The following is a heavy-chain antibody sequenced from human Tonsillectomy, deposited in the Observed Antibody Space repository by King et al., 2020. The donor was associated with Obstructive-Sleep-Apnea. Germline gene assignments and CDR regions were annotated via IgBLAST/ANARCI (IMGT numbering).Heavy chain of an antibody. CDR1: VGSISSGSYY. Sequence: QVQLQESGPGLVKPSQTLSLTCSVSVGSISSGSYYWSCIRQHPGRGLEWIGYIFYSGSAYYNPSLKSRLTISVELSQNQFSLRLSSVTAADTAVYYCARIMCSSSSCKYFYGLDVWGLGTTVTVSS. V-gene: IGHV4-31*03. CDR2: IFYSGSA. J-gene: IGHJ6*02. CDR3: ARIMCSSSSCKYFYGLDV. D-gene: IGHD2-2*01.